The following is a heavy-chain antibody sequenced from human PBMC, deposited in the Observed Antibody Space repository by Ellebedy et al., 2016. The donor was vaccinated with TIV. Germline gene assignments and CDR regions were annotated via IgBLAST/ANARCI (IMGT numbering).Heavy chain of an antibody. CDR1: GYTFTSYA. V-gene: IGHV1-3*01. CDR2: INAGNGNT. D-gene: IGHD3-10*01. J-gene: IGHJ6*02. CDR3: ARDSGEGYYYYYGMDV. Sequence: ASVKVSXKASGYTFTSYAMHWVRQAPGQRLEWMGWINAGNGNTKYSQKFQGRVTITRDTSASTAYMELSSLRSEDTAVYYCARDSGEGYYYYYGMDVWGQGTTVTVSS.